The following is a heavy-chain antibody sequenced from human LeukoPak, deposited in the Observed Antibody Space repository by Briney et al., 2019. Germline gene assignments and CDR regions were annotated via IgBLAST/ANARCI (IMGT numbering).Heavy chain of an antibody. CDR3: ARETRNYYDSTGYYLIDY. V-gene: IGHV4-38-2*02. J-gene: IGHJ4*02. CDR1: GYSISSGYY. CDR2: FYYRGIT. D-gene: IGHD3-22*01. Sequence: PSGTLSLTCTVSGYSISSGYYWGWIRQPPGKGLEWIGNFYYRGITSYNPSLKSRVTISVDTSKNQFSLKLTSVTAADTAVYYCARETRNYYDSTGYYLIDYWGQGTLVTVSS.